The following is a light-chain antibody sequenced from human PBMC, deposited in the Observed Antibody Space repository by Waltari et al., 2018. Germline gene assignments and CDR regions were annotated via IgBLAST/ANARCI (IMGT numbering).Light chain of an antibody. CDR2: GVS. J-gene: IGKJ2*01. V-gene: IGKV3D-15*01. CDR3: QQSNQWPYT. Sequence: DIAMTQSPATLSLSPGERATLSCRASQSVNRNLAWYQQKPGQPPRLLISGVSSRATGSPDRFTGSGSSMEFTLTISRLEAEDVGIYHFQQSNQWPYTFGQGTKGEIK. CDR1: QSVNRN.